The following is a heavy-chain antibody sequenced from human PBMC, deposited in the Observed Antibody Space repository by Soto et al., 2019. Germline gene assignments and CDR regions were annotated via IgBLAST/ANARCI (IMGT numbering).Heavy chain of an antibody. CDR2: IYYSGNT. CDR3: ASIAAPGTTHFDF. J-gene: IGHJ4*02. Sequence: WGWIRQSPGKGLEWIGNIYYSGNTFYNPSLKSRVTISVDTSKNQIYLHLSAVTAADTAIFYCASIAAPGTTHFDFWGQGTLVTVSS. D-gene: IGHD6-13*01. V-gene: IGHV4-39*01.